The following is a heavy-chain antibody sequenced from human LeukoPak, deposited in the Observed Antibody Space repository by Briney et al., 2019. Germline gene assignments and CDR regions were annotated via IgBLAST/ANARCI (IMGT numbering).Heavy chain of an antibody. Sequence: GGSPRLSCVASGSTFRDYWMTWVRQAPGKGLECVANIKYDGSDKYYVDSVKGRFTISRDNAKNSVYLQMNSLRVEDTAVYYCARRNLFDYWGQGTVVTVSS. CDR1: GSTFRDYW. V-gene: IGHV3-7*01. D-gene: IGHD1-14*01. CDR3: ARRNLFDY. J-gene: IGHJ4*02. CDR2: IKYDGSDK.